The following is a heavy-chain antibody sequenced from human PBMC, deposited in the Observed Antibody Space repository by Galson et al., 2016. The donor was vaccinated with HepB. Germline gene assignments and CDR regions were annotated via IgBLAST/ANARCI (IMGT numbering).Heavy chain of an antibody. CDR1: GFTFSGSA. CDR3: TRHGNARGGSPFDY. J-gene: IGHJ4*02. Sequence: SLRLSCAASGFTFSGSAMHWVRQASGKGLEWVGRIRSKANSYATAYAASVKGRFTISRDDSKNTAYLQMNSLKTEDTAVYYCTRHGNARGGSPFDYWGPGSLVTVSS. V-gene: IGHV3-73*01. CDR2: IRSKANSYAT. D-gene: IGHD1-26*01.